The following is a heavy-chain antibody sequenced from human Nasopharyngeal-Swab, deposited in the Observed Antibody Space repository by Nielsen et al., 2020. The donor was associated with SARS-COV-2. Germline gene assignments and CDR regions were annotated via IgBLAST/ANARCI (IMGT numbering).Heavy chain of an antibody. J-gene: IGHJ4*02. CDR2: IYPDDDI. Sequence: GESLKISCAASGFTFSNAWMSWVRQAPGKGLKWVSFIYPDDDIYYADSVKGRFTISRDDSKNTVYLQMNSLRAEDTAVYYCARARRLEGSSFEGLDYWGQGTLVTVSS. CDR3: ARARRLEGSSFEGLDY. CDR1: GFTFSNAW. D-gene: IGHD6-6*01. V-gene: IGHV3-53*01.